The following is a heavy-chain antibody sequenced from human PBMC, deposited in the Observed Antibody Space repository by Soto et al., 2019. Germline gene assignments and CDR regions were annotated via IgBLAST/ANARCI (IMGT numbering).Heavy chain of an antibody. Sequence: PGGSLRLSCAASGFTFSSYGMHWVRQAPGKGLEWVAVISYDGSNKYYADSVKGRFTISRDNSKNTLYLQMNSLRAEDTAVYYCAKELRGYSYGRHYYYYGMDVWGQGTTVTVSS. CDR3: AKELRGYSYGRHYYYYGMDV. D-gene: IGHD5-18*01. V-gene: IGHV3-30*18. J-gene: IGHJ6*02. CDR1: GFTFSSYG. CDR2: ISYDGSNK.